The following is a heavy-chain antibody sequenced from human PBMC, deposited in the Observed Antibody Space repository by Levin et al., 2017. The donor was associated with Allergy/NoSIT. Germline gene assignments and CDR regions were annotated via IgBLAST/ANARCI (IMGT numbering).Heavy chain of an antibody. V-gene: IGHV4-31*03. CDR2: IPHSGRA. Sequence: PSETLSLTCTVSGDSISRGDYYWTWIRQLPGTGLEWIGFIPHSGRATYNPSLKSRLTLSLDTSKNHFSLQLASVTVADTAVYYCARDECAWFGECYGPDVWGQGTTVIVSS. CDR3: ARDECAWFGECYGPDV. CDR1: GDSISRGDYY. D-gene: IGHD3-10*01. J-gene: IGHJ6*02.